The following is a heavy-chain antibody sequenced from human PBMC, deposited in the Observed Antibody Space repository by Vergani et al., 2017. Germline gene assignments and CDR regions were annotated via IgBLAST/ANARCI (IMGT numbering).Heavy chain of an antibody. V-gene: IGHV1-46*03. CDR3: ARGDYGILTVYRY. CDR2: INPSGGHT. CDR1: GYTFSNYY. D-gene: IGHD3-9*01. Sequence: QVQVVPSGAEVKQSGASVKVSCKTSGYTFSNYYMHWVRQAPGQGLDWMGIINPSGGHTNYAQKFQGRVTMTRDTSTSTVYMELSSLRSEDTAIYYCARGDYGILTVYRYWGQGTLVTGSA. J-gene: IGHJ4*02.